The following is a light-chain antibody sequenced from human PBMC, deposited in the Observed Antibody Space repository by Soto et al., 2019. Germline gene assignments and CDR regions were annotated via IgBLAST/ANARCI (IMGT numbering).Light chain of an antibody. V-gene: IGKV3-15*01. CDR2: GAS. CDR3: QQYNNWPRET. J-gene: IGKJ2*01. Sequence: EIVMTQSPATLSVSPGERATLSCRASQSVSSNLAWYQQKPGQAPRLLIYGASTRATGMPARFSGSGSGTEFTLTIGSLQSEDFAGYYCQQYNNWPRETFGQGTKLEIE. CDR1: QSVSSN.